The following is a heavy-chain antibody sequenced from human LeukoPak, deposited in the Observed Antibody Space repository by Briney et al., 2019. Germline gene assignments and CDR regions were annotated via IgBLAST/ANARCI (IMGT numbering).Heavy chain of an antibody. J-gene: IGHJ4*02. V-gene: IGHV4-59*08. CDR3: GILDRNYGIYFVS. CDR1: GGSMNNYY. D-gene: IGHD4-11*01. CDR2: IYYSGST. Sequence: SETLSLTCTVSGGSMNNYYWIWIRQPPGKGLEWIGYIYYSGSTDYNPSLKSRVTMSVDTTRNKFFLKLTSIIAEDTAVYYCGILDRNYGIYFVSWGRGTLVTVSS.